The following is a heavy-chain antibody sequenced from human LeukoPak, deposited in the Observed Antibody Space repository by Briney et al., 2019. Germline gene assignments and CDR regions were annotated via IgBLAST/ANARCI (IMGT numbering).Heavy chain of an antibody. CDR2: IFYSGST. D-gene: IGHD6-19*01. CDR1: GGSISTSNYY. J-gene: IGHJ6*03. V-gene: IGHV4-39*07. Sequence: SETLSLTCTVSGGSISTSNYYWGWIRQPPGKGLEWIGNIFYSGSTYYSPSLRSRVTISLDTSRNQFSLKLNSVTAADTAVYYCARDQDSSGWYMDVWGKGTTVTVSS. CDR3: ARDQDSSGWYMDV.